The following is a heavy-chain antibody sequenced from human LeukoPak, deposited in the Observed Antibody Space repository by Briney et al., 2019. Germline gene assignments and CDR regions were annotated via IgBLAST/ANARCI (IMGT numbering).Heavy chain of an antibody. CDR3: AKDPTFGVYGSGSNTDY. Sequence: GGSLRLSCAASGFTFSSYSMNWVRQAPGQGLEWVSYISSSSSTIYYADSVKGRFTISRDNSENTLDLQMNSLRAEDTAVYFCAKDPTFGVYGSGSNTDYWGQGTLVTVSS. D-gene: IGHD3-10*01. CDR1: GFTFSSYS. CDR2: ISSSSSTI. V-gene: IGHV3-48*01. J-gene: IGHJ4*02.